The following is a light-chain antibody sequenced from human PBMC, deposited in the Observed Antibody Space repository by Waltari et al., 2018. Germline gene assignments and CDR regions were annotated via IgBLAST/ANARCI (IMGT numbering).Light chain of an antibody. CDR1: QSVTTIS. J-gene: IGKJ4*01. CDR3: QQYDGEVVT. V-gene: IGKV3-20*01. Sequence: RASQSVTTISLTWYQQKRGHAPRLLIYGTSSRATGIPDRFSGSGSGTDFTLTISRLEPEDFAVYYCQQYDGEVVTFGGGTKVEI. CDR2: GTS.